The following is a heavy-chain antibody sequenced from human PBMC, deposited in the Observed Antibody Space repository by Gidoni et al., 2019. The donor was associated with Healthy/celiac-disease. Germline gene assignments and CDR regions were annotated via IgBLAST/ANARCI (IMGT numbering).Heavy chain of an antibody. D-gene: IGHD2-2*01. CDR3: ARDLEEVPAAMPRDYYYGMDV. CDR1: GGSISSGSYY. Sequence: QVQLQESGPGLVKPSQTLSLTCTDAGGSISSGSYYWSWSRQPAGKGLEWIGRIYTSGGTNYNPSLKSRVTMSVDTSKNQFSLKLSSVTAADTAVYYCARDLEEVPAAMPRDYYYGMDVWGQGTTVTVSS. J-gene: IGHJ6*02. V-gene: IGHV4-61*02. CDR2: IYTSGGT.